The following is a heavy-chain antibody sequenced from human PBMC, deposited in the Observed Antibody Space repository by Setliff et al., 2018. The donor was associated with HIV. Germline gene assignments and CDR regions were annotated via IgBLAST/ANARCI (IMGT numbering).Heavy chain of an antibody. J-gene: IGHJ5*01. CDR1: GGSIIDSRYF. V-gene: IGHV4-39*01. Sequence: SETLSLTCTVSGGSIIDSRYFWGWIRQPPGKGLEWIGSVYYSGITYYSSSLKSRVTVSVDTSRIQFSLKLMSVTAADTAVYKCVRHVWSDDFLVPGWFDSWSQGTLVTVSS. CDR2: VYYSGIT. CDR3: VRHVWSDDFLVPGWFDS. D-gene: IGHD3-3*01.